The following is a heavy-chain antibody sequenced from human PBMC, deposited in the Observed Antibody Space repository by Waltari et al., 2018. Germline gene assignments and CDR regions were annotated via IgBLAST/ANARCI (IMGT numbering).Heavy chain of an antibody. CDR1: GDSITNYY. CDR3: ARSYDFWSGYPLHY. CDR2: IAYSGST. J-gene: IGHJ4*02. V-gene: IGHV4-59*01. Sequence: QVQLQESGPGLVKPSETLSLICSVSGDSITNYYWSWVRQPPGKGLEWIGYIAYSGSTRSTPSLKSRATISVDTSKKQFSLRLGSVTAADTAIYYCARSYDFWSGYPLHYWGQGTLVTVSS. D-gene: IGHD3-3*01.